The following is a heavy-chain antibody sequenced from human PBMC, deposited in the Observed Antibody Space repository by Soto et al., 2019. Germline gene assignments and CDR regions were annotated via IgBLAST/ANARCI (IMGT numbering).Heavy chain of an antibody. D-gene: IGHD5-12*01. CDR1: GFTFSSYS. CDR2: ISSSSSTI. V-gene: IGHV3-48*01. CDR3: ARISYSGYDDYYYYMDV. J-gene: IGHJ6*03. Sequence: GGSLRLSFAASGFTFSSYSMNWVRQAPGKGLEWVSYISSSSSTIYYADSVKGRFTISRDNAKNSLYLQMNSLRAEDTAVYYCARISYSGYDDYYYYMDVWGKGTTVTVSS.